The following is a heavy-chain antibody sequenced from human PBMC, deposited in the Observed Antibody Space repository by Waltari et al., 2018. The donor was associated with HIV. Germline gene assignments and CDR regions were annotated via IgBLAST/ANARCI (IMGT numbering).Heavy chain of an antibody. D-gene: IGHD2-15*01. Sequence: QVQLVQSGAEVRKPGASVKVSCKASGYTFTSCDVNWVRQAPGQGLEWMGWVNTYSGNTGYAKNVQGRVTMTRNTSISTAYMELSGLRSEDTAVYYCARGAPGHYCSGGSCPYFDYWGQGSLVTVSS. CDR1: GYTFTSCD. CDR2: VNTYSGNT. CDR3: ARGAPGHYCSGGSCPYFDY. V-gene: IGHV1-8*02. J-gene: IGHJ4*02.